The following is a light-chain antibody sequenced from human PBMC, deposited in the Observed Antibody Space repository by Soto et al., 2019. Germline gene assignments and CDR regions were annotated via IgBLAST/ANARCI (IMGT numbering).Light chain of an antibody. V-gene: IGKV1-39*01. CDR1: QSISSY. CDR2: FAS. Sequence: DIQMTQSPSSLSASVGDRVTLTCRASQSISSYLNWYQLKPGRPPKLLIYFASSLQAGVPSRFSGAGSETDFTLTITDLQPEDLTYYVCLQTDSVPYTFGQGT. J-gene: IGKJ2*01. CDR3: LQTDSVPYT.